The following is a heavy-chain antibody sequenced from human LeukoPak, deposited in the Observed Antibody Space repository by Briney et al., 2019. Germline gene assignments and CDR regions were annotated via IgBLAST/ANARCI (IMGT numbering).Heavy chain of an antibody. D-gene: IGHD6-19*01. CDR2: IYHSGST. CDR1: GGSISCGGYS. CDR3: ARPHNSGWHGAFDI. J-gene: IGHJ3*02. Sequence: SETLSLTCAASGGSISCGGYSWSWIRQPPGKGLEWIGYIYHSGSTYYNPSLKSRVTISVDRSKNQFSLKLSSVTAADTAVYYCARPHNSGWHGAFDIWGQGTMVTVSS. V-gene: IGHV4-30-2*01.